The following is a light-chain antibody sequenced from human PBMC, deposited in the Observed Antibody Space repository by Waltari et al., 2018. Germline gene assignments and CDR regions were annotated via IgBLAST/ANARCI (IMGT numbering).Light chain of an antibody. J-gene: IGLJ3*02. CDR3: VQYLPSGIWV. CDR1: SGSVSTSFS. Sequence: QTVVTQEPSFSVSPGGTVTLTCAFSSGSVSTSFSPGWYQQTPGQAPRTLLDSTHSRSSVVPDRCSGFILWSKAALTITVAQADDESDYYCVQYLPSGIWVFGGGTKLTVL. V-gene: IGLV8-61*01. CDR2: STH.